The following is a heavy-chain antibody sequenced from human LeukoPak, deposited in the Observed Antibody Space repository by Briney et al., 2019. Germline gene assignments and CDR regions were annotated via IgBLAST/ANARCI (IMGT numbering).Heavy chain of an antibody. D-gene: IGHD5-24*01. V-gene: IGHV4-59*01. CDR1: GGSISSYY. CDR3: ARGRGGFPLGWFDF. CDR2: ISYSGNT. J-gene: IGHJ4*02. Sequence: PSETLSLTCTVSGGSISSYYWNWIRQPPGKGLEWIGYISYSGNTKSNPSLKSRVTISVVTSKNQVSLKLTSVTTADTAVYYCARGRGGFPLGWFDFWGQGAQVTVST.